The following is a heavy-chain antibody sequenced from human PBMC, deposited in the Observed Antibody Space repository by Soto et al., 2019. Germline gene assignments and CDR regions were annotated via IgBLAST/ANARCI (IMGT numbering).Heavy chain of an antibody. CDR3: AKDRSIVRASDY. V-gene: IGHV3-23*01. Sequence: GGSLRLSCVASGFTFRTYAMTWVRQAPGQGLEWVSGISDSGTRTYYADSVKGRFTISRDNSKNTLFLQMNSLRAEDTALYYCAKDRSIVRASDYWGLGTLVTVSS. CDR2: ISDSGTRT. J-gene: IGHJ4*02. CDR1: GFTFRTYA. D-gene: IGHD1-26*01.